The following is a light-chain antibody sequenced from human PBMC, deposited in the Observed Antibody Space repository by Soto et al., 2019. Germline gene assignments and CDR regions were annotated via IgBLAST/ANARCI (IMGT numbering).Light chain of an antibody. V-gene: IGKV3-20*01. CDR3: QQANSFPLT. Sequence: EIVLTQSPGTLSLSPWEGGTVSCRSSQSVSSSYLAWYQQKPGQPPKLLIYWASTRESGVPDRFSGSGSGTDFTLTISSLQPEDFATYYCQQANSFPLTFGGGTKVDIK. CDR1: QSVSSSY. J-gene: IGKJ4*01. CDR2: WAS.